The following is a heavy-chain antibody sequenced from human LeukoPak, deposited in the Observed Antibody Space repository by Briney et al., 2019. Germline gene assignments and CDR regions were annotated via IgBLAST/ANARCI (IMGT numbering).Heavy chain of an antibody. J-gene: IGHJ3*02. D-gene: IGHD4-23*01. Sequence: SQRLSLTCAVYGGSLSGYYWSWIRQPPGKGLGWIGEINNSGSTNYNPTLKSRVTISVDTSKNQFSRKLSSVTAADTAVYDCAGGVSSMVVTKRRAFDSWGQGTMVTVSS. CDR1: GGSLSGYY. CDR2: INNSGST. CDR3: AGGVSSMVVTKRRAFDS. V-gene: IGHV4-34*01.